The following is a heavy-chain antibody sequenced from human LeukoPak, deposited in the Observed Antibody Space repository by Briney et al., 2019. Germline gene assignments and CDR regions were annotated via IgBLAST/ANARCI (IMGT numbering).Heavy chain of an antibody. CDR3: ARGRRLGVPAAMALRAFDY. CDR2: INHSGST. J-gene: IGHJ4*02. V-gene: IGHV4-34*01. CDR1: GGSFSGYY. D-gene: IGHD2-2*01. Sequence: PSETLSLTCAVYGGSFSGYYWSWIRQPPGKGLEWIGEINHSGSTNYNPSLKSRVTISVDTSKNQFSLKLSSVTAADTAVYYCARGRRLGVPAAMALRAFDYWGQGTLVTVSS.